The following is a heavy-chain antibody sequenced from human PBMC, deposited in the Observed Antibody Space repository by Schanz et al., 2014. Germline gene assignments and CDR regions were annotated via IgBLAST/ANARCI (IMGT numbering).Heavy chain of an antibody. V-gene: IGHV1-18*01. Sequence: QVQLVQSGDEVKKPGASVKVSCKTSGYTFSDYGITWVRQAPGQGLEWVGWISPYAGNTHYYGKMEGRVTMATDTSTSTADMELRSLRSDDTAMYYCATMWGYCAATACQILEVLDVWGQGTMVTVSS. D-gene: IGHD2-8*02. CDR1: GYTFSDYG. J-gene: IGHJ3*01. CDR2: ISPYAGNT. CDR3: ATMWGYCAATACQILEVLDV.